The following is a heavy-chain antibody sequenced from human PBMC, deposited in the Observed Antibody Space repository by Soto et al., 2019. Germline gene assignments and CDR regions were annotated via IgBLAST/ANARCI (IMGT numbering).Heavy chain of an antibody. CDR3: ARTTEGQLWPYYYYGMDV. CDR1: GYTFTDYF. CDR2: INPKSGGT. V-gene: IGHV1-2*02. J-gene: IGHJ6*02. D-gene: IGHD5-18*01. Sequence: ASVKVSCKASGYTFTDYFIHWVRQAPGQGLECLGWINPKSGGTNYAQRFQGRVTMTRDTSVSTAYMEVSRLRSDDTAVYYCARTTEGQLWPYYYYGMDVWGQGTTVTVSS.